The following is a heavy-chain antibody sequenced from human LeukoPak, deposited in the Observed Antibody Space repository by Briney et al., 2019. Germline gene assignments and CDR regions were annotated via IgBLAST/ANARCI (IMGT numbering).Heavy chain of an antibody. D-gene: IGHD3-10*01. CDR1: GFTFSSYA. V-gene: IGHV3-23*01. J-gene: IGHJ4*02. CDR3: AKSEGSGSYYILRGHFDY. CDR2: ISNSGGST. Sequence: GGSLRLSCAASGFTFSSYAMGWVRQAPGKGLEWVSGISNSGGSTYYADSVKGRFTISRDNSKNTLYLQMNSLRAEDTAVYYCAKSEGSGSYYILRGHFDYWGQGTLVTVSS.